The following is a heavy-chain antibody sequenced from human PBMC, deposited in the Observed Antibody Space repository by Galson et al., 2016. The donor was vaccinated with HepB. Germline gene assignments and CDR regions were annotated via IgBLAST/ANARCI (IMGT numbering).Heavy chain of an antibody. CDR1: GASISNVGRH. J-gene: IGHJ4*02. CDR2: IHSSGTS. CDR3: VRLGTAAPVANLRGSAY. V-gene: IGHV4-39*01. D-gene: IGHD6-13*01. Sequence: ETLSLTCTVSGASISNVGRHWGWFRQSPEMGLEYIGSIHSSGTSYYNPSLTSRVTVSADMSRNQFFLSLTSVTAADTAIYYCVRLGTAAPVANLRGSAYWSQGTRVTVSS.